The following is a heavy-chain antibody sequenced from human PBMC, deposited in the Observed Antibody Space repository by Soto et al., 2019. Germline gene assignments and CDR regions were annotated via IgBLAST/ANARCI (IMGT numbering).Heavy chain of an antibody. CDR2: MQPSTGRT. Sequence: GASVKVSCKASGYSFTSLDINWVRQTAGQGLEWMGWMQPSTGRTGYAQKFQGRVTMTRDTSINTAYMELTTLTSDDTAFYYCTRGVSAGVDYWGQGTLVTVSS. CDR3: TRGVSAGVDY. V-gene: IGHV1-8*01. J-gene: IGHJ4*02. CDR1: GYSFTSLD. D-gene: IGHD1-26*01.